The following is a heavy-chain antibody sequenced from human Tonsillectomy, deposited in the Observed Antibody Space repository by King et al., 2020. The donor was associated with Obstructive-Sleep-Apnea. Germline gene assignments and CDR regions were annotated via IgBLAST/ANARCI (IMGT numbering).Heavy chain of an antibody. CDR2: IRYDGSSK. Sequence: VQLVESGGGVVQPGRSLRLSCAASGFTFSNYGMHWVRQAPGKGLEWVAFIRYDGSSKYYGDSVKGRFTIARDNSKNTQYLQMNSLRPEDTAVYYCARGSYSSGWEGDYWGQGTLVIVSS. J-gene: IGHJ4*02. CDR1: GFTFSNYG. V-gene: IGHV3-30*02. CDR3: ARGSYSSGWEGDY. D-gene: IGHD6-19*01.